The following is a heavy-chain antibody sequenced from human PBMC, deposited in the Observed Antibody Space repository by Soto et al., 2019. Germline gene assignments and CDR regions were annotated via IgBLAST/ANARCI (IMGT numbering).Heavy chain of an antibody. D-gene: IGHD2-15*01. Sequence: ASVKVSCKASGYTFINYYIHCVREAPVQWLGGVGMINPSGGSTSYAHKFQVRVTITSDTSTRTVYIELSRLRSEDTAVYYCATKDKIGVDHSGEGTL. CDR2: INPSGGST. CDR1: GYTFINYY. V-gene: IGHV1-46*01. CDR3: ATKDKIGVDH. J-gene: IGHJ4*02.